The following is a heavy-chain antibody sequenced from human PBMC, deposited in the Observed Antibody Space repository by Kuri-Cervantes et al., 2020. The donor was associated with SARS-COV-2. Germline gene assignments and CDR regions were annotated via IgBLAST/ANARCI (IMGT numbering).Heavy chain of an antibody. CDR2: INHSGST. V-gene: IGHV4-34*01. Sequence: VSLRLSCAVYGGSFSGYYWSWIRQPPGKGLEWIGEINHSGSTNYNPSLKSRVTISVDTSKNQFSLKLSSVTAADTAVYYCARGRIGYSSGWSYWYFDLWGRGTLVTVSS. CDR3: ARGRIGYSSGWSYWYFDL. CDR1: GGSFSGYY. D-gene: IGHD6-19*01. J-gene: IGHJ2*01.